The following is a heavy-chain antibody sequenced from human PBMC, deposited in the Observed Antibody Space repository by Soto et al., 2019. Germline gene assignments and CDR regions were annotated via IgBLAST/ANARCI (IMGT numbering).Heavy chain of an antibody. CDR2: IYPSGST. J-gene: IGHJ4*02. Sequence: QVQLRESGPGLVKASETLSLTCTVSGGSISGYHWSWIRQTPGKGLEWIGKIYPSGSTDYNPSLNSPVIISADTSKNQVSLKLSPVTAADTAIYYFARLLGTAVFDHWGQGTLVTVSS. D-gene: IGHD2-21*02. CDR3: ARLLGTAVFDH. V-gene: IGHV4-4*09. CDR1: GGSISGYH.